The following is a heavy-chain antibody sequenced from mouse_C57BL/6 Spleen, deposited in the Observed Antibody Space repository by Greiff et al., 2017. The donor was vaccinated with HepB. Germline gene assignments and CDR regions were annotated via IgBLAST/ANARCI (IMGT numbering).Heavy chain of an antibody. V-gene: IGHV1-18*01. CDR1: GYTLTDYN. CDR2: INPNNGGT. J-gene: IGHJ1*03. D-gene: IGHD2-3*01. CDR3: ARSGGYYVWYFDV. Sequence: EVQLQQSGPELVKPGDSVKITCKASGYTLTDYNMDWVKQSHGKSLEWIGDINPNNGGTIYNQKFKGKATMTVDKSSSTAYMELRSLTSEDTTVYSCARSGGYYVWYFDVWGTGTTVTFAS.